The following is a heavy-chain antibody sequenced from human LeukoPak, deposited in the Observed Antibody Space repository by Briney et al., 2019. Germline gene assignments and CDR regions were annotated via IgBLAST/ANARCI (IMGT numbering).Heavy chain of an antibody. CDR3: AKDVDCSGGNCFSSYYGMDV. D-gene: IGHD2-15*01. V-gene: IGHV3-23*01. CDR1: GFTFSSYA. J-gene: IGHJ6*02. Sequence: PGGSLRLSFAASGFTFSSYAMSWVRQAPGKGLEWVSAISGSGGCTYYADSVKGRFTISRDNSKNTLYLQMNSLRAEDTAIYYCAKDVDCSGGNCFSSYYGMDVWGQGTTVTVSS. CDR2: ISGSGGCT.